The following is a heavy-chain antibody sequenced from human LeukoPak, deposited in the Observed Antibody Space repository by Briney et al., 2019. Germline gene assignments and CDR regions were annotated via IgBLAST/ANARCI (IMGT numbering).Heavy chain of an antibody. V-gene: IGHV3-7*01. CDR3: ARDGFYDTLGLCYYGMDV. Sequence: GGSLRLSCAASGFTFSSYWMSWVRQAPGKGLEWVANIKQDGSEKYYVDSVKGRFTISRDNAKNSLYLQMNSLRAEDTAVYYCARDGFYDTLGLCYYGMDVWGQGTTVTVSS. CDR2: IKQDGSEK. D-gene: IGHD2/OR15-2a*01. CDR1: GFTFSSYW. J-gene: IGHJ6*02.